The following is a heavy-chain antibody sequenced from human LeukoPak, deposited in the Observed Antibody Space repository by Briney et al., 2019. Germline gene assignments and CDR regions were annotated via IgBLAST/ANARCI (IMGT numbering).Heavy chain of an antibody. V-gene: IGHV3-30*02. D-gene: IGHD6-6*01. Sequence: GGSLRLSCAVSGFTFSSYGMHWVRQAPGKGLEWVAFIQYDGSEKYYADSVKGRFTMSRDNSKNTLYLQMNSLRAEDTAVYYCARDWDSSSSGVYWGQGTLVTVSS. CDR2: IQYDGSEK. CDR3: ARDWDSSSSGVY. CDR1: GFTFSSYG. J-gene: IGHJ4*02.